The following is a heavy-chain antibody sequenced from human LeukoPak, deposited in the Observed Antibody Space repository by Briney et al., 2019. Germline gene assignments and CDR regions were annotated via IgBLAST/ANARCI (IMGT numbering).Heavy chain of an antibody. CDR2: INPSGGST. CDR1: GYTFTSYY. Sequence: GASVKVSCKASGYTFTSYYMHWVRQAPGQGLEWMGIINPSGGSTSYAQKFQGRLTLTRDTSISTAYMELSRLRSDDTAVYYCARATREIRYFDWSDAFEIWGQGTMVTVSS. V-gene: IGHV1-46*01. J-gene: IGHJ3*02. CDR3: ARATREIRYFDWSDAFEI. D-gene: IGHD3-9*01.